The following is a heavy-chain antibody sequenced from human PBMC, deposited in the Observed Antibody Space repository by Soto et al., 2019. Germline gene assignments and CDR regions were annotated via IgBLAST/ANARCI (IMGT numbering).Heavy chain of an antibody. J-gene: IGHJ1*01. Sequence: PGGSLRLSCAASGFTFSSYGMHWVRQAPGKGLEWVAVISYDGSNKYYADSVKGRFTISRHNSKNTLYLQMNSLRAEDTAVYYCARAQKLFITFIVLLNLLALCGQGSLVPVSS. CDR1: GFTFSSYG. CDR2: ISYDGSNK. CDR3: ARAQKLFITFIVLLNLLAL. D-gene: IGHD3-22*01. V-gene: IGHV3-30*03.